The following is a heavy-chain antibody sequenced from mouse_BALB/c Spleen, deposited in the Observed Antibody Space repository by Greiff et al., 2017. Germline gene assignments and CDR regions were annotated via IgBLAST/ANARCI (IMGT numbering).Heavy chain of an antibody. CDR1: GYTFTSYW. D-gene: IGHD2-3*01. CDR2: IDPSDSYT. CDR3: ARGYLYYFDY. V-gene: IGHV1-69*02. J-gene: IGHJ2*01. Sequence: QVQLQQPGAELVKPGASVKLSCKASGYTFTSYWMHWVKQRPGQGLEWIGEIDPSDSYTNYNQKFKGKATLTVDKSSSTAYMQLSSLTSEDSAVYYCARGYLYYFDYWGQGTTLTVSS.